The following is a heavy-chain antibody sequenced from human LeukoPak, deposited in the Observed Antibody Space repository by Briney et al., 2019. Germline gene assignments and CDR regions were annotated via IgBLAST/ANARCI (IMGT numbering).Heavy chain of an antibody. Sequence: GGSLRLSCAASGFTLSSYAMSWVRQAPGKGLEWVANIKQDGSEKYYVDSVKGRFTISRDNAKNSLYLQMNSLRAEDTAVYYCARDRGPYYYDSSGYSTRGGYFDYWGQGTLVTVSS. D-gene: IGHD3-22*01. V-gene: IGHV3-7*01. CDR2: IKQDGSEK. CDR1: GFTLSSYA. CDR3: ARDRGPYYYDSSGYSTRGGYFDY. J-gene: IGHJ4*02.